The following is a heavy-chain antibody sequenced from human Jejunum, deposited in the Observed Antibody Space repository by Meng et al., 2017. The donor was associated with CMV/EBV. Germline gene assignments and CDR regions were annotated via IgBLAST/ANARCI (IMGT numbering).Heavy chain of an antibody. CDR2: ISSSSSSI. CDR1: GFTLSRYS. J-gene: IGHJ4*02. D-gene: IGHD6-13*01. CDR3: ARDPSGSTWYYFDY. Sequence: GFTLSRYSINWIRQAPGKELEWVSYISSSSSSIYYADSVKGRFTISRDNAKNSLYLQMNSLRAEDTAVYYCARDPSGSTWYYFDYWGQGTLVTVSS. V-gene: IGHV3-48*04.